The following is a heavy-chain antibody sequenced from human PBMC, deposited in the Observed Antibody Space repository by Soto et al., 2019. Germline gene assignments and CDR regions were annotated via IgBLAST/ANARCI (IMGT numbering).Heavy chain of an antibody. D-gene: IGHD1-26*01. V-gene: IGHV1-24*01. J-gene: IGHJ4*02. CDR2: SAPEEGEP. CDR1: GYTFTYYA. Sequence: ASLKVSCKASGYTFTYYAIHWVRQAPVQGLEWMGRSAPEEGEPIYPQKFQGRVSMTEDPSTDTAYMELTSLRFEDTAVYFCAADRKIVGTIGAFDFWGQGTLVTVSS. CDR3: AADRKIVGTIGAFDF.